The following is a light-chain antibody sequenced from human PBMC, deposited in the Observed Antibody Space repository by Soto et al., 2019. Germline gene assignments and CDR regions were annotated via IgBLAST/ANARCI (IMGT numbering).Light chain of an antibody. V-gene: IGLV2-14*01. CDR3: SAFATSRDYV. J-gene: IGLJ1*01. Sequence: QSVLTQPASVSGSPGQSITISCTGTSSDVGAYNYVSWYQQQSGKAPKLLIHEVSSRPAGVSDRFSGSKSGNTASLTISGLQAEDEADYYCSAFATSRDYVFGTGTKVTV. CDR2: EVS. CDR1: SSDVGAYNY.